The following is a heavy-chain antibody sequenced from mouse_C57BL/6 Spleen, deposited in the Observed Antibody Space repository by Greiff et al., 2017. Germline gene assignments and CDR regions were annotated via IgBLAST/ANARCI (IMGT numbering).Heavy chain of an antibody. CDR3: ASGTAQAAWLAY. J-gene: IGHJ3*01. D-gene: IGHD3-2*02. CDR2: LNPCNGGT. Sequence: QVQLQQPGTELVKPGASVKLSCKASGYTFTSYWMHWVKQSPGQGLEWIGNLNPCNGGTNYNEKFKGKATLTVDKSSSTAYVQLRSLSSEDSAVYYCASGTAQAAWLAYWSRGPRVTSSA. V-gene: IGHV1-53*01. CDR1: GYTFTSYW.